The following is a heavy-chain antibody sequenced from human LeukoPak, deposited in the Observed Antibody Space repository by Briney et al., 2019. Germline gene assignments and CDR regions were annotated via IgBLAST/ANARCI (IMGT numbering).Heavy chain of an antibody. Sequence: PGGSLRLSCAASGFSFRTYWMTWVRQAPGKGLEWVANIKEDGSEKYYVDSLKGRFTISRDNAKNSLYLQINSLRAEDTAVYYCAVYTRWNSYWWGQGTLVTVSS. J-gene: IGHJ4*02. V-gene: IGHV3-7*01. CDR2: IKEDGSEK. CDR1: GFSFRTYW. CDR3: AVYTRWNSYW. D-gene: IGHD1-7*01.